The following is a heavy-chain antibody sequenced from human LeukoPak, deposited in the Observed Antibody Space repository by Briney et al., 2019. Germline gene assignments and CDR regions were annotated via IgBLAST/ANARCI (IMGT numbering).Heavy chain of an antibody. CDR2: INHSGST. CDR1: GGSFSGYY. Sequence: KASETLSLTCAVYGGSFSGYYWSWIRQPPGKGLEWIGEINHSGSTNYNPYLKSRVTISVDTSKNQFSMQLNSVAPEDTAVYYCAREESGYAHLFDSWGRGTLVTVSS. V-gene: IGHV4-34*01. J-gene: IGHJ4*02. D-gene: IGHD5-12*01. CDR3: AREESGYAHLFDS.